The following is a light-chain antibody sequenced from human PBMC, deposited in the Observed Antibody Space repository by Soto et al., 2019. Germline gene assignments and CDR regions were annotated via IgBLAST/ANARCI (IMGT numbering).Light chain of an antibody. Sequence: EIVLTQSQGYLSLSPGERATLSCRASQSVSSTFFAWYQQRPGQAPRLLMYGASSRATGIPERFSGSGSGTDFTLTISRLEPEDFGVYYCQQFESSVTFGQGTKVEIK. CDR1: QSVSSTF. CDR2: GAS. J-gene: IGKJ1*01. V-gene: IGKV3-20*01. CDR3: QQFESSVT.